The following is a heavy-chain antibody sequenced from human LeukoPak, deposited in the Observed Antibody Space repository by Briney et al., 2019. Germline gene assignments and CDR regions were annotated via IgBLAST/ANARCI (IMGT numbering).Heavy chain of an antibody. CDR1: GFTFSTYA. V-gene: IGHV3-30-3*01. J-gene: IGHJ4*02. CDR3: ARGSEM. CDR2: ISYDGSNK. D-gene: IGHD2-8*01. Sequence: GGSLRLSCAASGFTFSTYAMHWVRQGPGKGLEWVAVISYDGSNKYYADSVKGRFTISRDNAKNSLYLQMNSLRAEDTAVYYCARGSEMGGQGTLVTVSS.